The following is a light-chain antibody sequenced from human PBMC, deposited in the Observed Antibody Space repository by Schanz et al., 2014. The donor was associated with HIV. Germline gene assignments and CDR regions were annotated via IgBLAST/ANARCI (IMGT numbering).Light chain of an antibody. CDR2: GAS. CDR1: QSVSSAY. J-gene: IGKJ1*01. V-gene: IGKV3-20*01. Sequence: EIVLTQSPGTLSLSPGAGATLSCRASQSVSSAYLAWYQHKPGQAPRLLIYGASSRAAGIPDRFSGSGSGTDFTLTISSLQPEDFATYFCQQGSSFPPTFGQGTKVDIK. CDR3: QQGSSFPPT.